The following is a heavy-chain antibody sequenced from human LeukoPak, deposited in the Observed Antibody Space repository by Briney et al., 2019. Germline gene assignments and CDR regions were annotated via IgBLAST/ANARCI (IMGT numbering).Heavy chain of an antibody. CDR3: ATYGDYTQFQH. CDR2: IHPRDSDT. V-gene: IGHV5-51*01. D-gene: IGHD4-17*01. CDR1: GYSFTNYW. Sequence: GESLKISCKGSGYSFTNYWIGWVRQMPGKGLEWMGIIHPRDSDTTYSPSFQGQVTISADKSISTAYLQWSSLKASDSAMYYCATYGDYTQFQHWGQGTLVTVSS. J-gene: IGHJ1*01.